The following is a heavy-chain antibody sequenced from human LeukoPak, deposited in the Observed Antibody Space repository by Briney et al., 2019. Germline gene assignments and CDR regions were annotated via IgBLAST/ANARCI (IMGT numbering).Heavy chain of an antibody. CDR2: IYHSGST. V-gene: IGHV4-30-2*01. J-gene: IGHJ4*02. Sequence: SETLSLTCTVSGGSISSGGYYWSWIRQPPGKGLEWIGYIYHSGSTYYNPSLKSRVTISVDRSKNQFSLKLSSVTAADTAVYYCARQSTYSSSALLDYWGQGTLVTVSS. D-gene: IGHD6-6*01. CDR3: ARQSTYSSSALLDY. CDR1: GGSISSGGYY.